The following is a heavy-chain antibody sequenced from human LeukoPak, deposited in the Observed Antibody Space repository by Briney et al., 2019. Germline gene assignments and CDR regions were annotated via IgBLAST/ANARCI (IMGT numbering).Heavy chain of an antibody. CDR3: ARDWRMDV. J-gene: IGHJ6*02. Sequence: GGSLRLSCAASGFTFSCYAMYWVRQAPGKGLEYVSAISSNGGSTHYANSVKGRFTISRDNSNNTLYLQMGSLRGEDMAVYYCARDWRMDVWGQGTTVTVSS. CDR2: ISSNGGST. V-gene: IGHV3-64*01. CDR1: GFTFSCYA.